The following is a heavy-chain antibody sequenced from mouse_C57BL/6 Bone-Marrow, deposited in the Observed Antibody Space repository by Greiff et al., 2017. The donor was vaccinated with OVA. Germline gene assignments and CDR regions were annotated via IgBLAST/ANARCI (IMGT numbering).Heavy chain of an antibody. CDR2: IDPENGDT. CDR1: GFNIKDDY. V-gene: IGHV14-4*01. J-gene: IGHJ2*01. D-gene: IGHD3-2*02. CDR3: TTDSSGSDY. Sequence: EVKLMESGAELVRPGASVKLSCTASGFNIKDDYMHWVKQRPEQGLELIGWIDPENGDTEYASKFQGKATITADTSSNTAYLQLSSLTSEDPAVYYCTTDSSGSDYWGQGTTLTVSS.